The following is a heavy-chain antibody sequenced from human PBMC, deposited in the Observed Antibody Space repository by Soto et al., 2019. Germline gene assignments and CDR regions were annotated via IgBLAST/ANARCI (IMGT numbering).Heavy chain of an antibody. J-gene: IGHJ5*02. CDR3: ARVEEDWFDP. Sequence: SETPSLTCTVCGGSVCSGGYYWSWIRQHPGKGLEWIGYIYYSGSTYYNPSLKSRVTISVDTSKNQFSLKLSSVTAADTAVYYCARVEEDWFDPWGQGTLVTVSS. V-gene: IGHV4-31*03. CDR2: IYYSGST. CDR1: GGSVCSGGYY.